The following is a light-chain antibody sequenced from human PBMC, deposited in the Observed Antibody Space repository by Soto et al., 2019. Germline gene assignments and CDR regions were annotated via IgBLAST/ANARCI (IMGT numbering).Light chain of an antibody. J-gene: IGKJ1*01. CDR1: QSISSW. Sequence: IHISLSPATLSASIGDRVTITCRASQSISSWLAWYQQKPGKAPKLLIYDASSLESGVPSRFSGSGSGTEFTLTISSLQPDDFATYYCQQYNILWTFGQGTKVDI. CDR2: DAS. V-gene: IGKV1-5*01. CDR3: QQYNILWT.